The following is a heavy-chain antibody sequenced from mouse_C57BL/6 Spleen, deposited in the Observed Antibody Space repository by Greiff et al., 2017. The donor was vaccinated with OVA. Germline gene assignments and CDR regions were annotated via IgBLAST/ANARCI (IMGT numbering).Heavy chain of an antibody. V-gene: IGHV1-76*01. Sequence: LVESGAELVRPGASVKLSCKASGYTFTDYYINWVKQRPGQGLEWIARIYPGSGNTYYNEKFKGKATLTAEKSSSTAYMQLSSLTSEDSAVYFCARHDYYFDYWGQGTTLTVSS. J-gene: IGHJ2*01. CDR1: GYTFTDYY. CDR3: ARHDYYFDY. D-gene: IGHD2-4*01. CDR2: IYPGSGNT.